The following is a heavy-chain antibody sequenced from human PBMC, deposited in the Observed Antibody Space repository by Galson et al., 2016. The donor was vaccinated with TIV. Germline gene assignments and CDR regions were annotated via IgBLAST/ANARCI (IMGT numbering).Heavy chain of an antibody. J-gene: IGHJ4*02. CDR3: ARGRSGYFDY. Sequence: SLRLSCAASGFTFSSFWMSWVRQAPGKGLEWVTNIKQDGSERYYVDSVKGRFLISRDNAENSVYLQMNSLRVEDTAVYYWARGRSGYFDYWGRGTLAAVSS. V-gene: IGHV3-7*03. CDR1: GFTFSSFW. CDR2: IKQDGSER. D-gene: IGHD3-3*01.